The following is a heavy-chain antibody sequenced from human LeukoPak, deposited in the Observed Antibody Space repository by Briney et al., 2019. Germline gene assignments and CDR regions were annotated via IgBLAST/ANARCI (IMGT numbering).Heavy chain of an antibody. D-gene: IGHD5-18*01. V-gene: IGHV3-23*01. CDR2: IFGSGGSP. CDR1: GFTFGSHA. J-gene: IGHJ4*02. CDR3: GKTTVGYSSGQKPAWPVDY. Sequence: GGSLRLSCEASGFTFGSHAKYWVRQAPGKGLEWVAGIFGSGGSPHYADPVKGRFTISRDNSRNTVYLQINSLRAEDTAVYYCGKTTVGYSSGQKPAWPVDYWGQGTLVTVSS.